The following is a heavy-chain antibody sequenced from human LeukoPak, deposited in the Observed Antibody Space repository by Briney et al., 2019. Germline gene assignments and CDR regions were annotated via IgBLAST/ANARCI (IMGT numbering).Heavy chain of an antibody. D-gene: IGHD4/OR15-4a*01. Sequence: PGGSLRLSCAASGFTFTNAWMNWVRQAPGKGLEWVSSITSSSSSIYSADSVKGRLTISRDNAKNSLYLEMNSLRDEDTAVYYCARDRAWGAYWGQGTLVTVSS. CDR2: ITSSSSSI. V-gene: IGHV3-21*01. CDR3: ARDRAWGAY. CDR1: GFTFTNAW. J-gene: IGHJ4*02.